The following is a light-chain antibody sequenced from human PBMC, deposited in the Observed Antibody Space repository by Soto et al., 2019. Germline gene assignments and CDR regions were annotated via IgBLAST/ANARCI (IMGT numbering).Light chain of an antibody. J-gene: IGLJ1*01. CDR1: SSDVGSYNL. CDR2: EGS. Sequence: QSALTQPASVSGSPGQSITISCTGTSSDVGSYNLVSWYQQHPGKAPKLMIYEGSKRPSGVPERFSGSKSGNTASLTVSGLQPEDEAHYYCSSYAGGNNFVFGTGTKVTVL. V-gene: IGLV2-14*02. CDR3: SSYAGGNNFV.